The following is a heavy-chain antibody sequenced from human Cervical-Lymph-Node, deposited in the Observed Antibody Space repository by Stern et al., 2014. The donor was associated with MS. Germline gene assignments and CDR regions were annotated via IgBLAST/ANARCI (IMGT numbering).Heavy chain of an antibody. V-gene: IGHV1-46*03. Sequence: VQLVESGAEVKKPGASVKVSCKASGYTFTSYYMHWVRQAPGQGLEWMGIINPSGGSTSYAQKFQGRVTMNRDTSTSTVYMELSSLRSEDTAVYYCARAIVVAATFDYWGQGTLVTVSS. D-gene: IGHD2-15*01. CDR3: ARAIVVAATFDY. CDR2: INPSGGST. J-gene: IGHJ4*02. CDR1: GYTFTSYY.